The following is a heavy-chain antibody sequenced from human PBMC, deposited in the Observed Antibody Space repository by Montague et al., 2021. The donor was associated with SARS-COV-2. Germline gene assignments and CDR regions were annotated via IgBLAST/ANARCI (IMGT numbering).Heavy chain of an antibody. CDR1: GFTFSMYP. V-gene: IGHV3-23*01. J-gene: IGHJ6*02. Sequence: SLRLSCAASGFTFSMYPMNWVRQAPGRGLEWVSTICYSGSGKYYADSVKGRFTISRDNSKNTLYVQMTSLRADDTAVYYCAKEGLGDCRSIWDGVDVWGQGTTVTVSS. CDR2: ICYSGSGK. CDR3: AKEGLGDCRSIWDGVDV. D-gene: IGHD2-2*01.